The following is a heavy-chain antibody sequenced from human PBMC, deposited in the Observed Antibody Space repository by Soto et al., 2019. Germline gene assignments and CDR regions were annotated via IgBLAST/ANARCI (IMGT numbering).Heavy chain of an antibody. J-gene: IGHJ4*02. V-gene: IGHV4-39*02. CDR3: ARDPRYYYDSSRNFDY. CDR1: GGSISSSSYY. D-gene: IGHD3-22*01. CDR2: IYYSGST. Sequence: SETLSLTCTVSGGSISSSSYYWGWIRQPPGKGLEWIGSIYYSGSTYYNPSLKSRVTISVDTSKNQFSLKLSSVTAADTAVYYCARDPRYYYDSSRNFDYWGQGTLVTVSS.